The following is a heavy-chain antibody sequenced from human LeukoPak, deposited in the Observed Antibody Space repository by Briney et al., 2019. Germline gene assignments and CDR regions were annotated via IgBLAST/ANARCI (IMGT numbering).Heavy chain of an antibody. CDR2: IYYSGST. Sequence: PSETLSLTCTVSGGSISSSSYYWGWIRQPPGKGLEWIGSIYYSGSTYYNPSLKSRVTISVDTSKNQFSLKLSSVTAADTAVYYCAREGLYGYSYGLLDYWGQGTLVTVSS. CDR1: GGSISSSSYY. D-gene: IGHD5-18*01. V-gene: IGHV4-39*07. J-gene: IGHJ4*02. CDR3: AREGLYGYSYGLLDY.